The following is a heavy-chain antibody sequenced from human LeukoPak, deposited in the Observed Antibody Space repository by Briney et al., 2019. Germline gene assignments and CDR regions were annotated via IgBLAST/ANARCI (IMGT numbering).Heavy chain of an antibody. CDR2: ISSSGSTI. J-gene: IGHJ6*04. CDR3: AELGITMIRGV. Sequence: GGSLRLSCAASGFTFSSYEMNWVRQAPGKGLEWISYISSSGSTIYYADSVKGRFTISRDNAKNSLYLQMNSLRAEDTAVYYCAELGITMIRGVWGKGTTVTISS. CDR1: GFTFSSYE. D-gene: IGHD3-10*01. V-gene: IGHV3-48*03.